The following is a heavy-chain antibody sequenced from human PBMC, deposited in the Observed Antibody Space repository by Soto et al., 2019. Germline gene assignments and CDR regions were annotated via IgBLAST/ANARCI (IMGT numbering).Heavy chain of an antibody. CDR3: ARSLAAAVVSDVFDI. Sequence: SETLSLTCTVSGGSISSSSYYWGWIRQPPGKGLEWIGSIYYSGSTYYNPSLKSRVTISVDTSKNQFSLKLSSVTAADTAVYYCARSLAAAVVSDVFDIWGQGKLVTVSS. CDR2: IYYSGST. D-gene: IGHD6-13*01. J-gene: IGHJ3*02. V-gene: IGHV4-39*01. CDR1: GGSISSSSYY.